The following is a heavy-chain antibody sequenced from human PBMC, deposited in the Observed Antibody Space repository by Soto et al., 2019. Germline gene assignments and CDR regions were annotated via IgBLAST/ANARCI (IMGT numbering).Heavy chain of an antibody. V-gene: IGHV1-18*01. Sequence: QVHLVQSGAEVNKPGASVKVSCKASGYTFTSYGITWVRQAPGQGLEWMGWISAHNGNTDYAQKLQGRVIVTRATSTSTAYMELRSLRSDDTAVYYCARGRYGDYWGQGALVTVSS. CDR3: ARGRYGDY. D-gene: IGHD1-1*01. CDR2: ISAHNGNT. CDR1: GYTFTSYG. J-gene: IGHJ4*02.